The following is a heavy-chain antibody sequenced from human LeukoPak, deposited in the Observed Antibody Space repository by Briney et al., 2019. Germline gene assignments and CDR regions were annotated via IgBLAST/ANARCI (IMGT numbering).Heavy chain of an antibody. V-gene: IGHV4-59*08. D-gene: IGHD4-17*01. CDR3: ARGLYSVDYGDYGGDY. CDR2: IYYSGST. CDR1: GGSISNYY. J-gene: IGHJ4*02. Sequence: ETLSLTCTVSGGSISNYYWSWIRQPPGKGLEWIGYIYYSGSTNYNPSLKSRVTISVDTSKNQFSLKLSSVTAADTAVYYCARGLYSVDYGDYGGDYWGQGTLVTVSS.